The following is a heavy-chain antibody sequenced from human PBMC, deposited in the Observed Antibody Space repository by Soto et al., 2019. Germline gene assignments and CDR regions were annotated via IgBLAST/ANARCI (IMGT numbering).Heavy chain of an antibody. V-gene: IGHV4-59*08. CDR1: GGSITSYY. CDR3: ARHWAVSGTAGFDY. D-gene: IGHD6-19*01. Sequence: QVQLQESGPGLVKPSETLSLNCTVSGGSITSYYWSWIRQPPGRGLEWIGYIYYSGTTKYNPSFKSRVTMSLDTSRNQVSLTLSSVTAADPAFYYCARHWAVSGTAGFDYWGRGTLVTVSS. J-gene: IGHJ4*02. CDR2: IYYSGTT.